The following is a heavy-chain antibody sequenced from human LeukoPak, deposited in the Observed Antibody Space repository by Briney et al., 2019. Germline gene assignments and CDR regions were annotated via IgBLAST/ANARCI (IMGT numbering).Heavy chain of an antibody. CDR2: ISSSSSYI. CDR3: ARGGDSSSWSNDY. J-gene: IGHJ4*02. V-gene: IGHV3-21*01. D-gene: IGHD6-13*01. Sequence: GGSLRLSCAASGFTFSSYSMNWVRQAPGKGLEWVSSISSSSSYIYYADSVKGRFTISRDNAKTSLYLQMNSLRAEDTAVYYCARGGDSSSWSNDYWGQGTLVTVSS. CDR1: GFTFSSYS.